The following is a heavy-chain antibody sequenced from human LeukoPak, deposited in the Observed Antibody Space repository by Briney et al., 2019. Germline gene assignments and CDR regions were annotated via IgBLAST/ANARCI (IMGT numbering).Heavy chain of an antibody. CDR1: GGSFSGYY. CDR2: INHSGST. V-gene: IGHV4-34*01. CDR3: ARLGSSDFDYYYYMDV. Sequence: SETLSLTCAVYGGSFSGYYWSWIRQPPGKGLEWIGEINHSGSTNYNPSLKSRVTISVDTSKNQFSLKLSSVTAADTAVYYCARLGSSDFDYYYYMDVWGKGTTVTISS. D-gene: IGHD6-25*01. J-gene: IGHJ6*03.